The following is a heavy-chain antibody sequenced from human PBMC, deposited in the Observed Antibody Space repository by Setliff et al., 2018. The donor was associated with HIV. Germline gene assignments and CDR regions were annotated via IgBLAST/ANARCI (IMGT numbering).Heavy chain of an antibody. CDR1: GFTFSSYA. CDR3: ARDATYYYDTSGHYSDYFDY. J-gene: IGHJ4*02. D-gene: IGHD3-22*01. CDR2: ISCSGGST. V-gene: IGHV3-23*01. Sequence: GGSLRLSCAASGFTFSSYAMSWVRQAPGKGLEWVSAISCSGGSTFYADSVKGRFTISRDNSKNTIYLQMNSLRADDTAVYYCARDATYYYDTSGHYSDYFDYWAQGTLVTVSS.